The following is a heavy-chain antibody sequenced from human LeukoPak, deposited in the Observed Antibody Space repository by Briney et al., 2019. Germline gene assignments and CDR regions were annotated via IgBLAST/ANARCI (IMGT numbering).Heavy chain of an antibody. J-gene: IGHJ4*02. CDR1: GFTFSSYA. Sequence: GGSLRLSCAASGFTFSSYAMSWVRQAPGKGLEWVSAISGSGGSTYYADSVKGRFTISRDNSKNTLYMQMNSLRAEDTAVYYCAKDHYSSSWFFDYWGQGTLVTVSS. CDR3: AKDHYSSSWFFDY. D-gene: IGHD6-13*01. V-gene: IGHV3-23*01. CDR2: ISGSGGST.